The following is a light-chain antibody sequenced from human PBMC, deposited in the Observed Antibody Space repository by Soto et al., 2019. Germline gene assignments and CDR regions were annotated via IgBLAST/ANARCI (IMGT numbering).Light chain of an antibody. V-gene: IGKV3-15*01. Sequence: EIVMTQSPATLSVSPGERATLSCRASQSVRSNLAWYQQKPGQAPRLLIFAASTRATVIPARFRGSGSGTEFTLTIGDLQSEDFAVYYCQQYSNWPRTFGQGTKVDIK. J-gene: IGKJ1*01. CDR2: AAS. CDR3: QQYSNWPRT. CDR1: QSVRSN.